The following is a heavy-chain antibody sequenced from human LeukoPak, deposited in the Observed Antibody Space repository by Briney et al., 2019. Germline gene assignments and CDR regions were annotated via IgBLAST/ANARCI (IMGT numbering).Heavy chain of an antibody. CDR3: AKEYGITMVRGVIITAGGGFDY. J-gene: IGHJ4*02. CDR2: ISYDGSNK. CDR1: GFTFSDAW. V-gene: IGHV3-30*18. Sequence: GGSLRLSCAASGFTFSDAWMNWVRQAPGKGLEWVAVISYDGSNKYYADSVKGRFTISRDNSKNTLYLQMNSLRAEDTAVYYCAKEYGITMVRGVIITAGGGFDYWGQGTLVTVSS. D-gene: IGHD3-10*01.